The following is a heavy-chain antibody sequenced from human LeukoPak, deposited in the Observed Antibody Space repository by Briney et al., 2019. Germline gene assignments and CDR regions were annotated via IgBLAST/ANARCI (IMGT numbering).Heavy chain of an antibody. CDR3: ARDDLLHRNWFDP. V-gene: IGHV3-20*04. J-gene: IGHJ5*02. Sequence: GGSLRLSCAASGFTFYDYGMSWVRQAPGKGLEWVSGINWIGGSTDYSDSVKGGFTISREKAKNSLYLQMNSLRVEDTAFYYCARDDLLHRNWFDPWGQGTLVTVSS. D-gene: IGHD3-22*01. CDR1: GFTFYDYG. CDR2: INWIGGST.